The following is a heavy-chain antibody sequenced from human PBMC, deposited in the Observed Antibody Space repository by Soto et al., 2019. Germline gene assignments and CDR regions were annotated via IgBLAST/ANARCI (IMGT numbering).Heavy chain of an antibody. CDR3: ARSIDP. J-gene: IGHJ5*02. CDR1: GGSISSSSFH. Sequence: SETLSLTCTVSGGSISSSSFHWGWIRQPPGKGLEWIGSIYYSGSTYYNPSLKSRVTISVDTSKNQFSLKLSSVTAADTAVYYCARSIDPWGQGTLVTV. V-gene: IGHV4-39*07. CDR2: IYYSGST.